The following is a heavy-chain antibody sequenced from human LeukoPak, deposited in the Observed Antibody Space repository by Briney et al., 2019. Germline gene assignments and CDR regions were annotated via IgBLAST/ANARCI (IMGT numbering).Heavy chain of an antibody. Sequence: GGSLRLSCAASGFTFSSYWMHWVRQAPGKGLVWVSRINSDGSSISYADSVKGRFTISRDNAKNTLYLQMNGLRAEDTAVYYCVRDKVLTAIVTGDFDYWGQGTLVTVSS. V-gene: IGHV3-74*01. CDR2: INSDGSSI. D-gene: IGHD5-18*01. J-gene: IGHJ4*02. CDR3: VRDKVLTAIVTGDFDY. CDR1: GFTFSSYW.